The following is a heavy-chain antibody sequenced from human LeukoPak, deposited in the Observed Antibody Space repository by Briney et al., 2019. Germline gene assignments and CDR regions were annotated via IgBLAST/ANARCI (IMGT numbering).Heavy chain of an antibody. CDR1: GFTFSSNY. D-gene: IGHD1-26*01. CDR2: IYNGGST. V-gene: IGHV3-66*01. CDR3: ARVGGSYVSAFDY. Sequence: PGGSLRLSCAASGFTFSSNYMSWVRQAPGKGLEWVSVIYNGGSTYYSDSVKGRFTISRDNSKNTLYLPMNSLRAEDTAVYYCARVGGSYVSAFDYWGQGTLVTVSS. J-gene: IGHJ4*02.